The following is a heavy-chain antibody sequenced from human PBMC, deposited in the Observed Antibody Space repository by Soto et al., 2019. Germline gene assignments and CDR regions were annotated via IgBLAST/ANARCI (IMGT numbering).Heavy chain of an antibody. J-gene: IGHJ4*02. CDR2: ISWNSGNI. Sequence: ALRLSGAASVFTFDDYAMHWVRQAPGKGLEWVSGISWNSGNIGYADSVKGRFTISRDNANNSLYLQMNSLRPEDTALYYCAKEIVGAINYWGQGTLGTVSS. V-gene: IGHV3-9*01. CDR1: VFTFDDYA. D-gene: IGHD1-26*01. CDR3: AKEIVGAINY.